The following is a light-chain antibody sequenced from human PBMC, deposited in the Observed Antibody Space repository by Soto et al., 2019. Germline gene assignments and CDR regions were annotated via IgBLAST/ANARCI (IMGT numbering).Light chain of an antibody. J-gene: IGKJ2*01. CDR3: QQYGSSLYT. Sequence: EIVLTQSPGTLSLSPGDRATLSCRASQRVSSNYLAWYQQGPGQAPRLLIYGASSRATGIPDRFSGSGSGTDFTLTINRLEPEDFAVYYCQQYGSSLYTFGQGTKVDIK. CDR2: GAS. V-gene: IGKV3-20*01. CDR1: QRVSSNY.